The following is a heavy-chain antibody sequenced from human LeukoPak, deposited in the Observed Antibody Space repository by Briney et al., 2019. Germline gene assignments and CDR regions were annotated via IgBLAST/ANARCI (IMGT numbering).Heavy chain of an antibody. CDR3: ARDYYYYDSSGTTFEDY. J-gene: IGHJ4*02. V-gene: IGHV3-21*01. D-gene: IGHD3-22*01. CDR2: ISSSSSYI. Sequence: GGSLRLSCAASGFTFSSYSMNWVRQAPGKGLEWVSSISSSSSYIYYADSMKGRFTISRDNAKSSLYLQLNSLRADDTAVYYCARDYYYYDSSGTTFEDYWGQGTLVTVSS. CDR1: GFTFSSYS.